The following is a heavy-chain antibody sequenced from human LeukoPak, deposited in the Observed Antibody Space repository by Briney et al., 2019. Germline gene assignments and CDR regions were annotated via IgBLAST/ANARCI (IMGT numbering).Heavy chain of an antibody. J-gene: IGHJ4*02. V-gene: IGHV4-34*01. Sequence: SETLSLTCAVYGGSFSGYYWSWIRQPPGKGLEWIGEINHSGSTYYNPSLKSRVTISIDTSKNQFSLRLSSVTAADTAVYYCARRGFYEGTGFFDYWGQGTLVTVSS. CDR3: ARRGFYEGTGFFDY. D-gene: IGHD3-22*01. CDR2: INHSGST. CDR1: GGSFSGYY.